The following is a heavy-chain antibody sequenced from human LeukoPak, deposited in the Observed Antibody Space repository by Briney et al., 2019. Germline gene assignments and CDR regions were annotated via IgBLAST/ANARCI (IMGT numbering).Heavy chain of an antibody. J-gene: IGHJ5*02. V-gene: IGHV4-34*01. Sequence: PSETLSLTCAVYGGSFSGYYWSWIRQPPGKGLEWIGEINHSGSTNYNPSLKSRVTISVDTSKNQFSLKLSSVTAADTAVYYCARGRNTYYYGSGSYLARGTSNWFDPWGQGTLVTVSS. CDR1: GGSFSGYY. CDR2: INHSGST. D-gene: IGHD3-10*01. CDR3: ARGRNTYYYGSGSYLARGTSNWFDP.